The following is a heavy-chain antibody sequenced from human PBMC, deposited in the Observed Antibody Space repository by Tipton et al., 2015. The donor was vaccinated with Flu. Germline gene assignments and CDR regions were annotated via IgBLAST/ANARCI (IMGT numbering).Heavy chain of an antibody. CDR3: VTTTYYYGSGSHDY. CDR1: GDSMGSGYF. Sequence: TLSLTCSVSGDSMGSGYFWGWIRQPPGKGLEWIGCVYHGGTTYYNPSLKSRVAISLDTFKNQFSLKLTSVTAADTAVYYCVTTTYYYGSGSHDYWGQGTLVTVSS. CDR2: VYHGGTT. V-gene: IGHV4-38-2*01. D-gene: IGHD3-10*01. J-gene: IGHJ4*02.